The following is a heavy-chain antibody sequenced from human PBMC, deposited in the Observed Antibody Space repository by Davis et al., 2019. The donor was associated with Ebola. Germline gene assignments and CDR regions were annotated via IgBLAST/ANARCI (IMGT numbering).Heavy chain of an antibody. D-gene: IGHD3-9*01. CDR2: INCNNGGT. J-gene: IGHJ4*02. CDR3: AREHEFWLFGGRNSEYFDY. CDR1: GYTFTNYF. Sequence: ASVKVSCKTSGYTFTNYFVHWVRQAPGQGLEWMGSINCNNGGTNYVQKLQGRVTMTTDTSTSTAYMELRSLRSDDTAVYYCAREHEFWLFGGRNSEYFDYWGQGTLVTVSS. V-gene: IGHV1-18*01.